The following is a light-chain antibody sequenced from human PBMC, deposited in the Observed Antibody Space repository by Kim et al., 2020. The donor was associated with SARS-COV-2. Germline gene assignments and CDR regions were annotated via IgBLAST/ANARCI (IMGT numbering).Light chain of an antibody. CDR3: YSATDNNRV. Sequence: SYELTQPSSVSVSPGQTARITCSGDILAQRYVRWFQQKPGQAPLLVIYRDSERPSGIPERFSGSSSGTTVTLTISGAQVEDESDYYCYSATDNNRVFGVG. V-gene: IGLV3-27*01. CDR2: RDS. CDR1: ILAQRY. J-gene: IGLJ2*01.